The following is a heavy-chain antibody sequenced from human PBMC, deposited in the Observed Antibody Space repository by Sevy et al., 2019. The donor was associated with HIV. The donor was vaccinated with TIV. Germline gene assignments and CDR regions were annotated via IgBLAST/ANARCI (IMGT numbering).Heavy chain of an antibody. V-gene: IGHV4-34*01. CDR3: ARGPIAVAGTLFRAYYYYGMDV. J-gene: IGHJ6*02. Sequence: SETLSLTCAVYGGSFSGYYWSWIRQPPGKGLEWIGEINHSGSTNYNPSLKSRVTISVVTSKNQFSLKLSSVTAADTAVYYCARGPIAVAGTLFRAYYYYGMDVWGQGTTVTVSS. CDR1: GGSFSGYY. CDR2: INHSGST. D-gene: IGHD6-19*01.